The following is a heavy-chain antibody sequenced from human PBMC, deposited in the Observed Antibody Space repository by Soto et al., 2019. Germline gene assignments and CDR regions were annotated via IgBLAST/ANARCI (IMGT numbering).Heavy chain of an antibody. CDR2: IWYDASKQ. D-gene: IGHD2-15*01. CDR3: AAWAEGATEVH. J-gene: IGHJ4*02. V-gene: IGHV3-33*01. CDR1: GFSFSVYG. Sequence: GSLRLSCETSGFSFSVYGMHWVRQAPGKGLEWVAVIWYDASKQFYAASVEGRFTISRDNSKAILYLQMNSLRAEDTAVYYCAAWAEGATEVHWGQGTLVTVSS.